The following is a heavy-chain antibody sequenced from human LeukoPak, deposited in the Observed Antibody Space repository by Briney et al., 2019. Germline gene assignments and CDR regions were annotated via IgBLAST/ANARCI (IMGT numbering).Heavy chain of an antibody. V-gene: IGHV4-61*02. CDR3: ARHFGYDDTSDYQGVPDH. CDR2: IYTTGST. CDR1: GGSLSSGPYY. Sequence: SQTLSLTCTVSGGSLSSGPYYWSWIRQPAGKRLEFIGRIYTTGSTDYNPSLESRVTVSADTSKTQFSLKLTSVTAADTAVYYCARHFGYDDTSDYQGVPDHWGQGSLVTVSS. D-gene: IGHD3-22*01. J-gene: IGHJ4*02.